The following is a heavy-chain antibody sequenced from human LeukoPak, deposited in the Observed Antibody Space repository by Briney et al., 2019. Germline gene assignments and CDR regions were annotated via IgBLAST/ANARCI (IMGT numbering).Heavy chain of an antibody. CDR1: GYTFTGYY. D-gene: IGHD6-19*01. CDR2: INPNSGGT. J-gene: IGHJ5*02. CDR3: ARDQWSIAVAGTDWFDP. Sequence: ASVKVSCKASGYTFTGYYMHWVRQAPGQGLEWMGWINPNSGGTNYAQKFQGRVTMTRDTSISTAYMELSRLRSDDTAVYYCARDQWSIAVAGTDWFDPRGQGTLVTVSS. V-gene: IGHV1-2*02.